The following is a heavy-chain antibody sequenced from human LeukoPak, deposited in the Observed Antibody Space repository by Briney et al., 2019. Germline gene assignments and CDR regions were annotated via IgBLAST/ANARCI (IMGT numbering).Heavy chain of an antibody. D-gene: IGHD3-3*01. CDR2: ISYDGSNK. CDR3: SRGVVDFWSGYSSRYNWFSP. Sequence: GGSLRLSCAASGFTFSSYAMHWVRQAPGKGLEWVAVISYDGSNKYYADSVKGRFTISRDNSKNTLYLQMNSLRAEDTAVYYCSRGVVDFWSGYSSRYNWFSPSDPGTLVTVPS. CDR1: GFTFSSYA. V-gene: IGHV3-30-3*01. J-gene: IGHJ5*02.